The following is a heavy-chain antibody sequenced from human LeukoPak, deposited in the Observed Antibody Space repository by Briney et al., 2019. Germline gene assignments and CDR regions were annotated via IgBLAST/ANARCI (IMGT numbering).Heavy chain of an antibody. CDR3: ARGGWYGGSTWFDP. Sequence: GASVKVSRKASGYTFTGYYMHWVRQAPGQGLEWMGWINPNSGGTNYAQKFQGRVTMTRDTSIGTAYMELSRLRSDDTAVYYCARGGWYGGSTWFDPWGQGTLVTVSS. D-gene: IGHD6-19*01. J-gene: IGHJ5*02. V-gene: IGHV1-2*02. CDR2: INPNSGGT. CDR1: GYTFTGYY.